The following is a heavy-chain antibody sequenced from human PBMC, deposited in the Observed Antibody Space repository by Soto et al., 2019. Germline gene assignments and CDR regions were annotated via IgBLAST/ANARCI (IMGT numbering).Heavy chain of an antibody. CDR2: IVVGSGNT. V-gene: IGHV1-58*01. CDR1: GFTFTSSA. CDR3: AAGKYCSGGSCFQY. Sequence: QMQLVQSGPEVKKPGTSVKVSCKASGFTFTSSAVQWVRQARGQRLEWIGWIVVGSGNTNYAQKFQERVTITRDMSTSTAYMELSSLRSEDTAVYYCAAGKYCSGGSCFQYWGQGTLVTVSS. J-gene: IGHJ4*02. D-gene: IGHD2-15*01.